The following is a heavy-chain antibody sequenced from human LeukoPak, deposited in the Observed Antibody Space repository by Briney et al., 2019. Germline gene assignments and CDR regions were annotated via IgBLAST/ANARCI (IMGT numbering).Heavy chain of an antibody. CDR3: ARPTSRPSNYYHMDV. D-gene: IGHD6-13*01. CDR2: MIPINGHT. J-gene: IGHJ6*03. Sequence: ASVKVSCKASGYTFTSFDINWVRQAPGQGLECMGWMIPINGHTGYAQKFQGRVTMTGDTATSTAYMELSSLTYEDTAVYYCARPTSRPSNYYHMDVWGKGTTVTVSS. V-gene: IGHV1-8*01. CDR1: GYTFTSFD.